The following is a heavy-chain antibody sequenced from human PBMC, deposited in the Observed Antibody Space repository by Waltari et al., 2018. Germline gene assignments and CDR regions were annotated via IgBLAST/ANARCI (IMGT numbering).Heavy chain of an antibody. CDR2: INHSGST. V-gene: IGHV4-34*01. J-gene: IGHJ3*02. CDR1: GGSFSGYY. CDR3: ARGVSAAGRAAFDI. Sequence: QWGAGLLKPSETLSLTCAVYGGSFSGYYWSWIRQPPGKGLEWIGEINHSGSTNYNPSLKSRVTISVDTSKNQFSLKLSSVTAADTAVYYCARGVSAAGRAAFDIWGQGTMVTVSS. D-gene: IGHD6-13*01.